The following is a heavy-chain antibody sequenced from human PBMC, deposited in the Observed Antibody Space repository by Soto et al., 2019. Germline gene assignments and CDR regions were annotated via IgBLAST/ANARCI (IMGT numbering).Heavy chain of an antibody. CDR3: ATETISYTWGV. D-gene: IGHD3-16*01. CDR2: LSRGDER. V-gene: IGHV4-4*02. J-gene: IGHJ6*02. CDR1: GAPITTTKW. Sequence: QVQLQESGPGLVKPSETLSLTCTVSGAPITTTKWWAWVRLPPGKGLEWIGELSRGDERSSNPSLAGRFTMSLDKSNILFSLKLTSVTAADTAMYYCATETISYTWGVWGRGTAVTVSS.